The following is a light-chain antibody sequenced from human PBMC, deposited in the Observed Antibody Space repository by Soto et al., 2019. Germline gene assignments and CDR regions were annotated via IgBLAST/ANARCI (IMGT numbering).Light chain of an antibody. Sequence: EIVLTQSPGTLSLSPGERATLSCRASQSVSGGHLAWYQQKPGQAPRLLLYGASNRATGIPDRFNGSGSGTDFTLTISRLEPVDFAVYSCQQYGSSPHTFGQGTKLEIK. CDR3: QQYGSSPHT. CDR2: GAS. CDR1: QSVSGGH. J-gene: IGKJ2*01. V-gene: IGKV3-20*01.